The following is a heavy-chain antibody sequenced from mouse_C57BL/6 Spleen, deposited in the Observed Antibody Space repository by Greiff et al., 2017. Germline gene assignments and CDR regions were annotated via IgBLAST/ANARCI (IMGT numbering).Heavy chain of an antibody. V-gene: IGHV1-55*01. Sequence: QVQLQQPGAELVKPGASVKMSCKASGYTFTSYWITWVKQRPGQGLEWIGDIYPGSGSTNYNEKFKSKATLTVDTSSSTAYMQLSSLTSEDSAVYSCAKRDYDSDYFDYWGQGTTPTVSS. CDR2: IYPGSGST. D-gene: IGHD2-4*01. CDR1: GYTFTSYW. J-gene: IGHJ2*01. CDR3: AKRDYDSDYFDY.